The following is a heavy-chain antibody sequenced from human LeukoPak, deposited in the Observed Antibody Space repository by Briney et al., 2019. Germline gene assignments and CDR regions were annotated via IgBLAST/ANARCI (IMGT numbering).Heavy chain of an antibody. D-gene: IGHD4-23*01. V-gene: IGHV4-59*01. CDR3: ARGTMVVTDFDY. CDR2: IYYSGST. J-gene: IGHJ4*02. CDR1: GGSISSYY. Sequence: PSQTLSLTCTVSGGSISSYYWSWIRQPPGKGLEWIGYIYYSGSTNYNPPLKSRVTISVDTSKNQFSLKLSSVTAADTAVYYCARGTMVVTDFDYWGQGTLVTVSS.